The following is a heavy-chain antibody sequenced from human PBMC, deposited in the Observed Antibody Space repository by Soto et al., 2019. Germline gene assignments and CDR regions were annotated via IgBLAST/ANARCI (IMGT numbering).Heavy chain of an antibody. V-gene: IGHV4-34*01. CDR2: INHSGST. CDR1: GGSFSGYY. J-gene: IGHJ4*02. D-gene: IGHD3-10*01. Sequence: SETLSLTCAVYGGSFSGYYWSWIRQPPGKGLEWIGEINHSGSTNYNPSLKSRVTISVDTSKNQFSLKLSSVTAADTAVYYCARENNVLPGGYFDYWGQGTPVTVSS. CDR3: ARENNVLPGGYFDY.